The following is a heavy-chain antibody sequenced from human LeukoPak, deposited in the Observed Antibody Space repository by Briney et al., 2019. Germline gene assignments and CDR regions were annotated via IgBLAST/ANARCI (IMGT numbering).Heavy chain of an antibody. CDR3: TREVWGSTFPDY. CDR1: GYSISSGYF. D-gene: IGHD7-27*01. V-gene: IGHV4-38-2*02. Sequence: SETLSRNCSVSGYSISSGYFWGWIRQPPGKGPEWIATTHHSGATYYNPSLKSRVTLSVDTSKNQVSLKMTSVTAADTAVYYCTREVWGSTFPDYWGQGTLVTVSS. CDR2: THHSGAT. J-gene: IGHJ4*02.